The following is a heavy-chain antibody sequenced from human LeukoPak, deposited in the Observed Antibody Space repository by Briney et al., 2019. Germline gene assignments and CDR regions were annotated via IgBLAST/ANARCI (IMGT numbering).Heavy chain of an antibody. J-gene: IGHJ4*02. Sequence: GGSLRLSCAASGFTLSSYSMNWVRQAPGKGLEWVSSISSSSSYIYYADSVKGRFTISRDNAKNSLYLQMNSLRAEDTAVYYCARDLGFGESFDYWGQGTLVTVSS. D-gene: IGHD3-10*01. CDR3: ARDLGFGESFDY. V-gene: IGHV3-21*01. CDR1: GFTLSSYS. CDR2: ISSSSSYI.